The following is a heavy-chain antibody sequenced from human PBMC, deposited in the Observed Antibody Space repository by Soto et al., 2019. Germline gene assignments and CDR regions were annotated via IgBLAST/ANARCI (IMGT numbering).Heavy chain of an antibody. J-gene: IGHJ6*02. CDR2: ISWNSGSI. Sequence: GGSLRLSCAASGFTFDGYAMHWFRQAPGKGLEWVAGISWNSGSIGYADSVKGRFTISRDNSKNSLYLQMNSLRAEDTAVYYCAKDHLGGYESYYYYYGMDVWGQGTTVTVSS. CDR1: GFTFDGYA. D-gene: IGHD5-12*01. V-gene: IGHV3-9*01. CDR3: AKDHLGGYESYYYYYGMDV.